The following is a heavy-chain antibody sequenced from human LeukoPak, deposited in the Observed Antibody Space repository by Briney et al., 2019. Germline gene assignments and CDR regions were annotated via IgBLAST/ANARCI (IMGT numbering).Heavy chain of an antibody. D-gene: IGHD2-21*02. Sequence: GGSLRLSCAASGFTFGSYSMSWVRQAPGKGLEWVSGISGGGGTYYADSVKGRFTISRDNSKNTLYLQVNSLRAEDTGVYYCAKEPPYCGGDCYFLLDYWGQGTLVTVSS. CDR1: GFTFGSYS. V-gene: IGHV3-23*01. J-gene: IGHJ4*02. CDR2: ISGGGGT. CDR3: AKEPPYCGGDCYFLLDY.